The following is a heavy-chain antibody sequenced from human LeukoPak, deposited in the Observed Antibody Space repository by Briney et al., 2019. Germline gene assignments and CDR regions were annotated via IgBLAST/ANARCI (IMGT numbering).Heavy chain of an antibody. CDR2: IIPIFGTA. V-gene: IGHV1-69*13. D-gene: IGHD2-2*02. CDR1: GGTFSSYA. J-gene: IGHJ3*02. Sequence: SVKVSCKASGGTFSSYAISWVRQAPGQGLEWMGGIIPIFGTANYAQKFQGRVTITADESTSTAYMELSSLRSEDTAVYYCARDGGGDCSSTSCSTEGNFDIWGRGTMVTVSS. CDR3: ARDGGGDCSSTSCSTEGNFDI.